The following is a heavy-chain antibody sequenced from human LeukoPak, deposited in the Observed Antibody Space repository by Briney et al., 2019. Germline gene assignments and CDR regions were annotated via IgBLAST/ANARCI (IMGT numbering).Heavy chain of an antibody. V-gene: IGHV4-4*07. Sequence: TSETLPLTCTVSGGSISSYYWSWIRQPAGKGLEWIGRIYTSGSTNYNPSLKSRVTISVDTSKNQFSLKLSSVTAADTAVYYCAREAYPEGDQLLFNYWGQGTLVTVSS. CDR3: AREAYPEGDQLLFNY. D-gene: IGHD2-2*01. CDR1: GGSISSYY. J-gene: IGHJ4*02. CDR2: IYTSGST.